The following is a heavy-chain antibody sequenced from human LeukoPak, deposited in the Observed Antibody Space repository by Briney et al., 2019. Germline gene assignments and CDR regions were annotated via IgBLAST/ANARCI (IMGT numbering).Heavy chain of an antibody. V-gene: IGHV4-39*01. Sequence: SETLSLTCTVSGGSMSSYYWSWIRQPPGKGLEWIGIIYYSGSTDYNPSLKSRVTISVDTSKNQFSLNLSSVTAADTAVYYCARLPTGYPNWFDPWGQGTLVTVSS. D-gene: IGHD3-9*01. CDR3: ARLPTGYPNWFDP. CDR2: IYYSGST. J-gene: IGHJ5*02. CDR1: GGSMSSYY.